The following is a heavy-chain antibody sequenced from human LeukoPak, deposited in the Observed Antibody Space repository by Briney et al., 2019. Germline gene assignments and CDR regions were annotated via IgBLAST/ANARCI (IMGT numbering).Heavy chain of an antibody. D-gene: IGHD1-1*01. J-gene: IGHJ4*02. Sequence: GGSLRLSCAASGFTFSDYYMSWIRQAPGKGLECVSRIKSDGSSTSYADSVKGRFTISRDDAKNTLYLQMNSLRAEDTAVYYCARAYNSHFDYWGQGALVTVSS. CDR2: IKSDGSST. V-gene: IGHV3-74*01. CDR3: ARAYNSHFDY. CDR1: GFTFSDYY.